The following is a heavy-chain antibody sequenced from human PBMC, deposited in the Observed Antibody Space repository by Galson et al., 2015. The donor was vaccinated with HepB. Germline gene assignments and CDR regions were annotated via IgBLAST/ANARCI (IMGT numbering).Heavy chain of an antibody. CDR2: ITSSSGYI. Sequence: SLRFSCAASGFTFSGYSMSWVRQAPGKGLEWVSSITSSSGYIYNADSVKGRFTISRDNAKNSLYLQMNSLRVEDTAVYYCAREISGWYYFDYWGQGTLVTVSS. V-gene: IGHV3-21*06. CDR3: AREISGWYYFDY. D-gene: IGHD6-19*01. CDR1: GFTFSGYS. J-gene: IGHJ4*02.